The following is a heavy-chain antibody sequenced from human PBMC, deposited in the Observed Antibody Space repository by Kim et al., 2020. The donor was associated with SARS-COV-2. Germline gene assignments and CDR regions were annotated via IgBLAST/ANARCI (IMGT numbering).Heavy chain of an antibody. J-gene: IGHJ6*03. CDR3: ARGNTIFDGYYYYMDV. D-gene: IGHD3-3*01. Sequence: GGSLRPSCAASGFTFSSYDMHWVRQATGKGLEWVSAIGTAGDTYYPGSVKGRFTISRENAKNSLYLQMNSLRAGDTAVYYCARGNTIFDGYYYYMDVWGKGTTVTVSS. CDR2: IGTAGDT. V-gene: IGHV3-13*01. CDR1: GFTFSSYD.